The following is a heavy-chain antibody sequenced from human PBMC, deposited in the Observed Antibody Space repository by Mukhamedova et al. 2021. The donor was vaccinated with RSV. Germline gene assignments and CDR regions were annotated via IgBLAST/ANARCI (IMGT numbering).Heavy chain of an antibody. J-gene: IGHJ4*02. V-gene: IGHV4-38-2*01. CDR3: ARWSTSCPFDY. CDR2: IYHSGST. D-gene: IGHD2-2*01. Sequence: GLEWIGSIYHSGSTYYNPSLKSRVTISVDTSKNQFSLKLSSVTAADTAVYYCARWSTSCPFDYWGQGTLVTVSS.